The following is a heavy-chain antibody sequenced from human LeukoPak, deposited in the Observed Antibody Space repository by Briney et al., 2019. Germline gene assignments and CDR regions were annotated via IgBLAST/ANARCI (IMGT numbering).Heavy chain of an antibody. Sequence: GGSLRLSCAASGFTFSTYSMNWVRQAPGKGLEWVSAISSSSSYIYYADSVKGRFTISRDNAKNSLYLQLNSLRAEDTAVYYCAREPGYCSGGTCYTGRADYRGLGTLVTVSS. J-gene: IGHJ4*02. CDR3: AREPGYCSGGTCYTGRADY. CDR2: ISSSSSYI. CDR1: GFTFSTYS. V-gene: IGHV3-21*01. D-gene: IGHD2-15*01.